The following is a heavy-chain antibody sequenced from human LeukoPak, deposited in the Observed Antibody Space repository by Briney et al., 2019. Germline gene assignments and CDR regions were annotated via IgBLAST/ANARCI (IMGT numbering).Heavy chain of an antibody. CDR2: INPNSGGT. D-gene: IGHD3-22*01. CDR3: ASQPMKYYYYGMDV. Sequence: ASVKLSCKASGYTFTGYYMHWVRQAPGQGLEWMGWINPNSGGTNYAQKFQGRVTMTRDTSISTAYMELSRLRSDDTAVYYCASQPMKYYYYGMDVWGQGTTVTVSS. V-gene: IGHV1-2*02. J-gene: IGHJ6*02. CDR1: GYTFTGYY.